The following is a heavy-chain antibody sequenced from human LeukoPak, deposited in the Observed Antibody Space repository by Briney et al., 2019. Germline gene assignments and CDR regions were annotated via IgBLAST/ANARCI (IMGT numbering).Heavy chain of an antibody. V-gene: IGHV1-8*01. J-gene: IGHJ4*02. D-gene: IGHD3-22*01. CDR3: ARGYYDSSGYPPSFDY. CDR2: MNPNSGNT. Sequence: ASVKISCKASGYTFTSYDINWVRQATGQGLEWMGWMNPNSGNTGYAQKFQGRVTMTRNTSISTAYMELSSLRSEDTAVYYCARGYYDSSGYPPSFDYWGQGTLVTVSS. CDR1: GYTFTSYD.